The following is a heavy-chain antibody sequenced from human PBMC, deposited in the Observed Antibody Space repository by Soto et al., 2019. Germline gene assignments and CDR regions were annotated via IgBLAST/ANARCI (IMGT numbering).Heavy chain of an antibody. CDR2: IYYSGST. Sequence: SETLSLTCAVSGGSISSGGYYWSWIRQHPGKGLEWIGYIYYSGSTYYNPSLKSRVTISIDKSKNQFSLKLSSVTAADTAVYYCARVSGSYYYGMDVWGQGTTVTVSS. J-gene: IGHJ6*02. D-gene: IGHD1-26*01. V-gene: IGHV4-31*11. CDR1: GGSISSGGYY. CDR3: ARVSGSYYYGMDV.